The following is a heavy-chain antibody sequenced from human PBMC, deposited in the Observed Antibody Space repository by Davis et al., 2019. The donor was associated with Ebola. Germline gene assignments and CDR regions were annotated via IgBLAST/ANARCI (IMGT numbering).Heavy chain of an antibody. D-gene: IGHD2-8*02. CDR1: GFTFSSYW. J-gene: IGHJ3*02. Sequence: GESLKISCAASGFTFSSYWIHWVRQAPGKGLVWVSRINSDGSYTSYADSVKGRFTISRDNAKNTVYLQMNSLRAEDTAVYYCARDSGLTGGFDIWGQGTMVTVSS. CDR2: INSDGSYT. CDR3: ARDSGLTGGFDI. V-gene: IGHV3-74*01.